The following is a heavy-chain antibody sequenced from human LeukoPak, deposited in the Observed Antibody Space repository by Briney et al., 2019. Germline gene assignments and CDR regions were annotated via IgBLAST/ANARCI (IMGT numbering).Heavy chain of an antibody. D-gene: IGHD3-3*02. CDR3: ARSRAAFGQHSCDY. CDR1: GFTFSSYA. CDR2: ISNDGSSK. J-gene: IGHJ4*02. V-gene: IGHV3-30-3*01. Sequence: PGGSLRLSCAASGFTFSSYAMNWVRQAPGKGLEWVAVISNDGSSKYYADSVKGGFTISRDNSRNTLYLQMTNRRAENTAGYYWARSRAAFGQHSCDYGGQGTLVTVSS.